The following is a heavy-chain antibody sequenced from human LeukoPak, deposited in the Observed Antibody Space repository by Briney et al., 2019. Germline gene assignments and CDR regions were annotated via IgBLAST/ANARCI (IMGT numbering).Heavy chain of an antibody. D-gene: IGHD2-15*01. J-gene: IGHJ4*02. CDR2: ISEDGSST. CDR1: GFTFSSYW. CDR3: ARDQLYCSGGYCYKDY. V-gene: IGHV3-74*01. Sequence: GGSLRLSCEAAGFTFSSYWMHWVRQTPGKGLVWVSRISEDGSSTSYADSVKGRFTISRDNAKNMLYLQLNSLRVEDTAVYYCARDQLYCSGGYCYKDYWGQGTLVTVSS.